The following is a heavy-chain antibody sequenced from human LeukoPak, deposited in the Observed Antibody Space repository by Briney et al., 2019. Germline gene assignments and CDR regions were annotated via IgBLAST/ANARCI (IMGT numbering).Heavy chain of an antibody. D-gene: IGHD2-15*01. J-gene: IGHJ4*02. CDR2: IYYSGST. CDR3: ASERRSVVDY. Sequence: WDTLSLTCTVSCGPMRSYYWSGIRQPPGKGLVWVGYIYYSGSTKHNPSLKRRVTISVNTSKNQLSPKMSSASAADTAVYYCASERRSVVDYWGQGTLVTVSS. CDR1: CGPMRSYY. V-gene: IGHV4-59*08.